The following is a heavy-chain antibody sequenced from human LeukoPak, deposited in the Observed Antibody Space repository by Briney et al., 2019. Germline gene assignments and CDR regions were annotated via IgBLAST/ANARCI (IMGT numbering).Heavy chain of an antibody. CDR1: GYSFTSYW. Sequence: GESLKISCKGSGYSFTSYWIGWVRQMPGKGLEWMGIIYPGDSDTRYSPSFQGQVTISADKSISTAYLQWSSLKASDTAMYYCARQFETTVTTGWVGAFDIWGQGTMVTVPS. J-gene: IGHJ3*02. CDR3: ARQFETTVTTGWVGAFDI. V-gene: IGHV5-51*01. CDR2: IYPGDSDT. D-gene: IGHD4-11*01.